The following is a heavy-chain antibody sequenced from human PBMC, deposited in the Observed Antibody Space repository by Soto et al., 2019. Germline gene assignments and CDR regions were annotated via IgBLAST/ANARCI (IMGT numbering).Heavy chain of an antibody. CDR3: AHTISREYFLH. CDR2: IYWDDDK. V-gene: IGHV2-5*02. CDR1: GFSLTTDRMG. J-gene: IGHJ1*01. Sequence: QITLKESGPTLVKPTQSLTLTCTFSGFSLTTDRMGVGWIRQPPGKALEWLALIYWDDDKRYSPSLKNSLTITKDTSKNQVVLTIINMDPVDTATYFCAHTISREYFLHWGRCTLVIVSS.